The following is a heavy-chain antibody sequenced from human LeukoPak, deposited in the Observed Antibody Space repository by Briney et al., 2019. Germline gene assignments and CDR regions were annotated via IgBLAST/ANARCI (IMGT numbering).Heavy chain of an antibody. CDR3: AREGHDGGSYFDY. Sequence: ASVKVSCKASGGTFCSYAISWVRQAPGQGLEWMGGIIPIFGTANYAQKFQGRVTITADESTSTAYMELSSLRSEDTAVYYCAREGHDGGSYFDYWGQGTLVTVSS. CDR2: IIPIFGTA. CDR1: GGTFCSYA. D-gene: IGHD3-10*01. V-gene: IGHV1-69*13. J-gene: IGHJ4*02.